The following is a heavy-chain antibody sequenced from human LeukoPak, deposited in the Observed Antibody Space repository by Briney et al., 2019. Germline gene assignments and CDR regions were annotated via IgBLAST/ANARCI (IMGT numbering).Heavy chain of an antibody. V-gene: IGHV4-39*07. CDR1: GGSIRNSVYY. CDR3: ARSVVGDIVVVPAWFDY. Sequence: SETLSLTCSVSGGSIRNSVYYWGWIRQPPGKGLEWIGAFYDSGTTYYNPSLMSRVTISVDTSKNHLSLKLTSVTAADTAVYYCARSVVGDIVVVPAWFDYWGQGTLVSVSS. D-gene: IGHD2-2*01. CDR2: FYDSGTT. J-gene: IGHJ4*02.